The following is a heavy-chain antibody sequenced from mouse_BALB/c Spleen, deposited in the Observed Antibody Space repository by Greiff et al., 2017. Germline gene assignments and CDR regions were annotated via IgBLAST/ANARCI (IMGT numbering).Heavy chain of an antibody. CDR3: ARGVRRGFDY. J-gene: IGHJ2*01. D-gene: IGHD2-14*01. Sequence: EVQRVESGGGLVKPGGSLKLSCAASGFTFSDYYMYWVRQTPEKRLEWVATISDGGSYTYYPDSVKGRFTISRDNAKNNLYLQMSSLKSEDTAMYYCARGVRRGFDYWGQGTTLTVSS. V-gene: IGHV5-4*02. CDR2: ISDGGSYT. CDR1: GFTFSDYY.